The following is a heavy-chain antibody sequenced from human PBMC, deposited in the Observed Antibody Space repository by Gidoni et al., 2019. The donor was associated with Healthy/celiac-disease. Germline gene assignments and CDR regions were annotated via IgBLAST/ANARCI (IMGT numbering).Heavy chain of an antibody. CDR1: GYTFTSYD. V-gene: IGHV1-8*01. D-gene: IGHD3-3*01. J-gene: IGHJ4*02. CDR3: ARTQSDYDFWSGYYYYYFDY. Sequence: QVQLVQSGAEVKKPGASVKVSCKASGYTFTSYDINWVRQATGQGLEWMGWMNPNSGNTGYAQKFQGRVTMTRNTSISTAYMELSSLRSEDTAVYYCARTQSDYDFWSGYYYYYFDYWGQGTLVTVSS. CDR2: MNPNSGNT.